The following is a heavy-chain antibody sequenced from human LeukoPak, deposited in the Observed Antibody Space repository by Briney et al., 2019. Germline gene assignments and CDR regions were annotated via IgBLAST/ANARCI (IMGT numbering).Heavy chain of an antibody. D-gene: IGHD6-13*01. V-gene: IGHV1-69*05. Sequence: SVKVSCKASGGTFSSYAISWVRQAPGQGLEWMGRIIPIFGTANYAQKFQGRVTITTDESTSTAYMELSSLRSEDTAVYYCARDSGYSSGWYQKTPSDDYWGQGTLVTVSS. CDR1: GGTFSSYA. CDR3: ARDSGYSSGWYQKTPSDDY. CDR2: IIPIFGTA. J-gene: IGHJ4*02.